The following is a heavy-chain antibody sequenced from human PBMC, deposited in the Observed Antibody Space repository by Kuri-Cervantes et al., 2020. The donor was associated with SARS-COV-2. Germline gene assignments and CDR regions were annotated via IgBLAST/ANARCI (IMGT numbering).Heavy chain of an antibody. J-gene: IGHJ4*02. D-gene: IGHD6-13*01. Sequence: GGSLRLSCKASGYTFTGYYMHWVRQAPGQGLEWMGWINPNSGGTNYAQKFQGRVTMTRDTSISTAYMELSRLGSDDTAVYYCATIAAAGQGGRDYYFDYWGQGTLVTVSS. CDR3: ATIAAAGQGGRDYYFDY. V-gene: IGHV1-2*02. CDR1: GYTFTGYY. CDR2: INPNSGGT.